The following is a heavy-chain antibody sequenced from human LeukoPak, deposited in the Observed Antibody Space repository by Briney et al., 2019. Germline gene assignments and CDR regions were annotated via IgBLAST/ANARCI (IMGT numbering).Heavy chain of an antibody. CDR1: GGSISSGGYY. D-gene: IGHD3-10*01. Sequence: SETLSLTCTVSGGSISSGGYYWSWIRQHPGKGLEWVGYIYYSGSAYYNPSLKSRVTISVDTSENQFSLKLSSVTAADTAVYYCARVNYGSATKEDYWGQGTLVTVSS. V-gene: IGHV4-31*03. CDR3: ARVNYGSATKEDY. J-gene: IGHJ4*02. CDR2: IYYSGSA.